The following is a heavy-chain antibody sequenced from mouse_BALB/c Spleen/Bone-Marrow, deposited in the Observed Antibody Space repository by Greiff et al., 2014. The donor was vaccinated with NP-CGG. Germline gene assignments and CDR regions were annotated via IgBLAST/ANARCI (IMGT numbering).Heavy chain of an antibody. J-gene: IGHJ4*01. CDR1: GYTFTDHA. D-gene: IGHD2-14*01. Sequence: QVQLQQSGAKLVRPGVSVKISCKGSGYTFTDHAIHWVKRSHAKSLEWIGVISGYYGDAIYNQKSRGKATMTVDKSSSTAYMELARLTSEDSAIYYCARSGKVRNAMDYWGQGTSVTVSS. CDR3: ARSGKVRNAMDY. V-gene: IGHV1S137*01. CDR2: ISGYYGDA.